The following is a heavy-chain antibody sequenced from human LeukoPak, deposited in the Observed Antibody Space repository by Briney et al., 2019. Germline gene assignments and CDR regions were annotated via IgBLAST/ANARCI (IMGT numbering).Heavy chain of an antibody. CDR3: ASEGPLIAVAGFDY. J-gene: IGHJ4*02. CDR1: GFTFSSYA. D-gene: IGHD6-19*01. V-gene: IGHV3-30-3*01. CDR2: ISYDGSNK. Sequence: GGSLRLSCAASGFTFSSYAMHWVRQAPGKGLEWVAVISYDGSNKYYADSVKGRFTISRDNSKNTLYLQMNSLRAEDTAVYYCASEGPLIAVAGFDYWGQGTLVTVSS.